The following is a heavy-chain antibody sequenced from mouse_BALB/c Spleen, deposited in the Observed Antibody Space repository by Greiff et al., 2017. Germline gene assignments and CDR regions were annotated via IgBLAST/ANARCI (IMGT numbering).Heavy chain of an antibody. CDR1: GYTFTSYW. V-gene: IGHV1S81*02. Sequence: VQLQQPGAELVKPGASVKLSCKASGYTFTSYWMHWVKQRPGQGLEWIGEINPSNGRTNYNEKFKSKATLTVDKSSSTAYMQLSSLTSEDSAVYYCARRLHYYGSSWDYWGQGTTLTVSS. CDR3: ARRLHYYGSSWDY. D-gene: IGHD1-1*01. J-gene: IGHJ2*01. CDR2: INPSNGRT.